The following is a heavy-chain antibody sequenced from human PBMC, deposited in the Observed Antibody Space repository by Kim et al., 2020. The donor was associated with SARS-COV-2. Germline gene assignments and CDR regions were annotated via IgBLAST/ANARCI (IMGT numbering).Heavy chain of an antibody. D-gene: IGHD2-15*01. CDR2: INHSGST. V-gene: IGHV4-34*01. J-gene: IGHJ6*03. CDR3: ARNRVVVVAAKISSPHMD. Sequence: SETLSLTCAVYGGSFSGYYWSWIRQPPGKGLEWIGEINHSGSTNYNPSLKSRVTISVDTSKNQFSLKLSSVTAADTAVYYCARNRVVVVAAKISSPHMD. CDR1: GGSFSGYY.